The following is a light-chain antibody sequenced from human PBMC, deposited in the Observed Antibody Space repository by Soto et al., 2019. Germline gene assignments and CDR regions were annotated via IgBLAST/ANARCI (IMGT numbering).Light chain of an antibody. CDR2: SAS. CDR1: QRISTN. Sequence: EIVMTQSPPTLSVSPGERATLSCRASQRISTNVAWYQHKPGQAPRLLIYSASTRATGIPARFSGSGSGTEFTLTISSLQSEDFAVYYCQQHSNWYTFGQGTKLEIK. V-gene: IGKV3-15*01. J-gene: IGKJ2*01. CDR3: QQHSNWYT.